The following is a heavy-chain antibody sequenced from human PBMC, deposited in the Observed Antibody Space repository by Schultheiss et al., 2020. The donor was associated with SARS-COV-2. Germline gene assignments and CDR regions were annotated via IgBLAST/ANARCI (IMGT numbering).Heavy chain of an antibody. D-gene: IGHD3-16*01. CDR2: INSDGSST. CDR1: GFTFSSYW. J-gene: IGHJ6*02. Sequence: GGSLRLSCAASGFTFSSYWMHWVRQAPGKGLVWVSRINSDGSSTHYADSVKGRFTISRDNAKNMLYLQMNSLRAEDTAVYYCAREAWGHYGMDVWGQGTTVTVSS. V-gene: IGHV3-74*01. CDR3: AREAWGHYGMDV.